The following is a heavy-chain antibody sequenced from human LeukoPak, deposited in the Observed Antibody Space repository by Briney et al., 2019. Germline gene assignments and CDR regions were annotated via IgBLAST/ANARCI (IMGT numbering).Heavy chain of an antibody. CDR3: ARDSDSYGYYYMDV. CDR2: IYYSGST. J-gene: IGHJ6*03. V-gene: IGHV4-59*01. CDR1: GGSISGYY. Sequence: SETLSLTCTVSGGSISGYYWNWIRQPPGKGLEWIGYIYYSGSTNYNPSLQSRVTISVDTSKNQFYLRLSSVTAADTAVYFCARDSDSYGYYYMDVWGKGTTVTVSS. D-gene: IGHD5-18*01.